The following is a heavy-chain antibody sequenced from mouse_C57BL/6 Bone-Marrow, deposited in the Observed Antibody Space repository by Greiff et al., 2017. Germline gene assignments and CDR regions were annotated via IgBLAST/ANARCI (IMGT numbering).Heavy chain of an antibody. V-gene: IGHV5-4*01. CDR2: ISDGGSYT. CDR3: ARDEGLRRAWFAY. D-gene: IGHD2-4*01. J-gene: IGHJ3*01. CDR1: GFTFSSYA. Sequence: EVKLVESGGGLVKPGGSLKLSCAASGFTFSSYAMSWVRQTPEKRLEWVATISDGGSYTYYPDNVKGRFTISRDNAKNNLYLQMSHLKSEDTAMYYCARDEGLRRAWFAYWGQGTLVTVSA.